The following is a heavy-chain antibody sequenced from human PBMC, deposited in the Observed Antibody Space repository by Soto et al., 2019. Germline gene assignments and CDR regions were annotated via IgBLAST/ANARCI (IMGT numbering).Heavy chain of an antibody. CDR1: GFTFSSYW. CDR3: ARKYSSSPRPDDAFDI. V-gene: IGHV3-7*01. CDR2: IKQDGSEK. Sequence: PGGSLRLSCAASGFTFSSYWMSWVRQAPGKGLEWVANIKQDGSEKYYVDSVKGRFTISRDNAKNSLYLQMNSLRAEDTAVYYCARKYSSSPRPDDAFDIWGQGTMVTVSS. D-gene: IGHD6-13*01. J-gene: IGHJ3*02.